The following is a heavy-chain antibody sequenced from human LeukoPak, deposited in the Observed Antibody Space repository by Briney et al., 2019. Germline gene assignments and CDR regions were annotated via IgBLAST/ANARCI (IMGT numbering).Heavy chain of an antibody. Sequence: ASVKVSCKASGYTFTSYGISWVRQAPGQGLEWMGWISAYNGNTNYAQKLQGRVTMTTDTSTSTAYMELRSLRSDDTAVYYCARERLLWFGELLSDYWGQGTLVTVSS. D-gene: IGHD3-10*01. J-gene: IGHJ4*02. CDR1: GYTFTSYG. CDR2: ISAYNGNT. CDR3: ARERLLWFGELLSDY. V-gene: IGHV1-18*01.